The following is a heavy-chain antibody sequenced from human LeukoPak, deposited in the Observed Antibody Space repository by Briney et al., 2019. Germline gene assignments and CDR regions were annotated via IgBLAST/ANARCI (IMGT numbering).Heavy chain of an antibody. CDR2: IYYSGST. V-gene: IGHV4-59*12. CDR3: ARASDYYDSSGRVNWFDP. CDR1: GGSISSYY. D-gene: IGHD3-22*01. Sequence: SETLSLTCTVSGGSISSYYWSWIRQPPGKGLEWIGYIYYSGSTNYNPSLKSRVTISVDTSKNQFSLKLSSVTAADTAVYYCARASDYYDSSGRVNWFDPWGQGTLVTVSS. J-gene: IGHJ5*02.